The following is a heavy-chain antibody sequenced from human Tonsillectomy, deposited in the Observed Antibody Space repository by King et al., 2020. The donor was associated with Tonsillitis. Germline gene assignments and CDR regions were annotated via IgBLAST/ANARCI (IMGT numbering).Heavy chain of an antibody. J-gene: IGHJ1*01. D-gene: IGHD3-22*01. V-gene: IGHV3-23*04. CDR3: SKEVLFRYYYDSSGYGGYFQH. Sequence: QLVQSGGGLVQPGGSLRLSCASSVCTFSSYAMSWVRQAPGKGLEWVSAIIGSCGSTYYADSVKGRFTISRDNSKNTLYLQMNSQRAEDTAVYYCSKEVLFRYYYDSSGYGGYFQHWGQGTLVTVSS. CDR2: IIGSCGST. CDR1: VCTFSSYA.